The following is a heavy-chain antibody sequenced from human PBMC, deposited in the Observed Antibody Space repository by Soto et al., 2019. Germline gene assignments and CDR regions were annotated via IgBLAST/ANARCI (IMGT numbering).Heavy chain of an antibody. V-gene: IGHV4-39*01. CDR3: ARNHRYSYGKHYGMDV. J-gene: IGHJ6*02. CDR2: IYYSGST. Sequence: QLQLQESGPGLVKPSETLSLTCTVSGGSISSSSYYWGWIRQPPGKGLEWIGSIYYSGSTYYNPSLKSRVTISVDTSKNQFSLKLSSVTAADTAVYYCARNHRYSYGKHYGMDVWGQGTTVTVSS. D-gene: IGHD5-18*01. CDR1: GGSISSSSYY.